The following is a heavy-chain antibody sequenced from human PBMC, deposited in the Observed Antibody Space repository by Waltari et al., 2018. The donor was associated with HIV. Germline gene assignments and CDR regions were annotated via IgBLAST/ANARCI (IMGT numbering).Heavy chain of an antibody. J-gene: IGHJ4*02. Sequence: QVQLVQSGAEVKKPGASVKVSCKASGYTFTSYDINWVRQATGQGLEGMGWRNPNSGNTGYAQKFQGRVTMTRNTSISTAYMELSSLRSEDTAVYYCARRNYYYDSSGYYYQDYWGQGTLVTVSS. CDR2: RNPNSGNT. CDR1: GYTFTSYD. V-gene: IGHV1-8*01. CDR3: ARRNYYYDSSGYYYQDY. D-gene: IGHD3-22*01.